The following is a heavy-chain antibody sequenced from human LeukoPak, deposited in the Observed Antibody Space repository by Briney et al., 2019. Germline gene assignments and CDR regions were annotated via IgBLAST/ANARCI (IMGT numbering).Heavy chain of an antibody. V-gene: IGHV4-59*01. J-gene: IGHJ3*02. D-gene: IGHD3-10*01. CDR2: IYYSGST. Sequence: SETLPLTCTVSGGSISSYYWSWIRQPPGKGLEWIGYIYYSGSTNYNPSLKSRVTISVDTSKNQFSLKLSSVTAADTAVYYCARGGWFGEFGDAFDIWGQGTMVTVSS. CDR3: ARGGWFGEFGDAFDI. CDR1: GGSISSYY.